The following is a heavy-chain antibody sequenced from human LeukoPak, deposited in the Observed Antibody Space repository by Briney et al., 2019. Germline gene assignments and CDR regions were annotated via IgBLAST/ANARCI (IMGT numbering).Heavy chain of an antibody. CDR1: GYSFTSYW. Sequence: GESLQISCKGSGYSFTSYWSSWLRHMPGKGLEWMGRIDPSDSYTNYSPSFQGHVTISADKSISTAYLQWSSLKASDTAMYYCARHNHRQQLVQSVYNWFDPWGQGTLVTVSS. J-gene: IGHJ5*02. CDR3: ARHNHRQQLVQSVYNWFDP. V-gene: IGHV5-10-1*01. CDR2: IDPSDSYT. D-gene: IGHD6-13*01.